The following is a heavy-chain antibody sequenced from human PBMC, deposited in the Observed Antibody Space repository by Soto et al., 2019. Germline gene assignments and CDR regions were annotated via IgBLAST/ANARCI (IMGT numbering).Heavy chain of an antibody. D-gene: IGHD1-1*01. V-gene: IGHV4-4*02. CDR3: ARHVGVTGTRGFDY. CDR1: GYSISSTYW. CDR2: IYPTTGRA. Sequence: QVQLQESGPGLVKPSGTLSLTCDVSGYSISSTYWWSWVRQSPLEGLEWIGEIYPTTGRANYNPSLRSRVTISADSSKNQFSLNLRSVTAVDTAVYYCARHVGVTGTRGFDYWGQGIPVSVSS. J-gene: IGHJ4*02.